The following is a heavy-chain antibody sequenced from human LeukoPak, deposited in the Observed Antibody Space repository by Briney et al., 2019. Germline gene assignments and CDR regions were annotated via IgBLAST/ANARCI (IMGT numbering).Heavy chain of an antibody. Sequence: ASVKVSCKASGHTFSNYYMHWVRQAPGQGLEWMGIIGPSGSTTYLQKFQGRVTMTRDTSTSSVYMELSSLRSDDTAVYYCARDRKLSSWCDYWGQGTLVTVSS. V-gene: IGHV1-46*01. CDR1: GHTFSNYY. CDR3: ARDRKLSSWCDY. D-gene: IGHD6-13*01. J-gene: IGHJ4*02. CDR2: IGPSGST.